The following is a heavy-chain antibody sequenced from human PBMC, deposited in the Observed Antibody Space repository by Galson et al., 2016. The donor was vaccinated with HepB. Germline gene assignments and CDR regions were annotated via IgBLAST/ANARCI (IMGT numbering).Heavy chain of an antibody. Sequence: SLRLSCAASGFTFSTYWMHWVRQAPGKGLVWLSRVNTDGSGADYADSVKGRFTISRDNSKNTLYLQMNTLRAEDTAVYYRARGTFCSGDSCYSPAFDMWGQGTMVTVSS. CDR1: GFTFSTYW. J-gene: IGHJ3*02. CDR3: ARGTFCSGDSCYSPAFDM. D-gene: IGHD2-15*01. CDR2: VNTDGSGA. V-gene: IGHV3-74*01.